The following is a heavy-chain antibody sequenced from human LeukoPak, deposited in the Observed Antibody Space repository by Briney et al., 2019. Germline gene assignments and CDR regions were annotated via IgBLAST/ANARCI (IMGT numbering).Heavy chain of an antibody. CDR3: ARAAGTENWFDP. V-gene: IGHV1-18*01. D-gene: IGHD6-19*01. Sequence: GSAKVSCKASGYTFTSYGISWVRQAPGQGLEWMGWISAYNGNTNYAQKLQGRVTMTTDTSTSTAYMELRSLRSDDTAVYYCARAAGTENWFDPWGQGTLVTVSS. CDR2: ISAYNGNT. CDR1: GYTFTSYG. J-gene: IGHJ5*02.